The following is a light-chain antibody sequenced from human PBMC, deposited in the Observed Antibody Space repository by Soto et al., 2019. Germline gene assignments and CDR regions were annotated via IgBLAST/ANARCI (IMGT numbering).Light chain of an antibody. V-gene: IGKV1-39*01. Sequence: DIQMTQSPSSLSASVEDRVIITCRASQSISNHLNWYQQKPGKAPKLLIFAASSLQSGVPSRFSGSRSGPDFTLTISSLQPEDFATDYCQQSYSIPPTFGQGPKVEIK. CDR3: QQSYSIPPT. J-gene: IGKJ1*01. CDR1: QSISNH. CDR2: AAS.